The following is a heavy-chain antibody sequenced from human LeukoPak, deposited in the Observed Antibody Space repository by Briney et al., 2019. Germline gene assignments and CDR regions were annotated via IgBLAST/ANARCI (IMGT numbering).Heavy chain of an antibody. CDR1: GYTFTGYY. V-gene: IGHV1-2*02. J-gene: IGHJ4*02. CDR2: INPNSGGT. D-gene: IGHD3-22*01. CDR3: ARDMHGYLLRSHFDY. Sequence: GASVKVSCKASGYTFTGYYMHWVRQAPGQGLEWMGWINPNSGGTNYAQKFQGRVTMTRDTSISTAYMELSRLRSDDTAVYYCARDMHGYLLRSHFDYWGQGTLVTVSS.